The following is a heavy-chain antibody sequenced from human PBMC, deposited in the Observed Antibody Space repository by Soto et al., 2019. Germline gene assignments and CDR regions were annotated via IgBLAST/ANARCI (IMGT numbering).Heavy chain of an antibody. D-gene: IGHD2-2*01. J-gene: IGHJ4*02. CDR1: GYTFTSYA. V-gene: IGHV1-3*01. CDR3: ARVAVGIVAVPAATRPYYFDY. CDR2: INAGNGNT. Sequence: ASVKVSCKASGYTFTSYAMHWVRQAPGQRLEWMGWINAGNGNTKYSQKFQGRVTITRDTSASTAYMELSSLRSEDTAVYYCARVAVGIVAVPAATRPYYFDYWGQGTLVTVSS.